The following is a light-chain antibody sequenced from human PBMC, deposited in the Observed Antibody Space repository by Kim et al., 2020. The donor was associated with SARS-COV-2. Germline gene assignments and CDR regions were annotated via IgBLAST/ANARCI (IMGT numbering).Light chain of an antibody. Sequence: VSHGQTASITCSADKLGDKFAYWYQQRPGQSPVLVIYHDDKRPSGIPERFSGSNSGKTATLTITGTQAMDEAYYYCQTWDSSTGVFGGGTQLTVL. CDR3: QTWDSSTGV. CDR1: KLGDKF. CDR2: HDD. V-gene: IGLV3-1*01. J-gene: IGLJ3*02.